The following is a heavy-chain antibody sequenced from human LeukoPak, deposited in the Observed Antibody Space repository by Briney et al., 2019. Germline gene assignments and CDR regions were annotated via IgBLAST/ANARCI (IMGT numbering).Heavy chain of an antibody. J-gene: IGHJ3*02. D-gene: IGHD2-2*01. V-gene: IGHV3-23*01. CDR1: GFTFSNYA. Sequence: GGSLRLSCAASGFTFSNYAMSWVRQAPGKGLEWVSGISGSDGNSYYADSVKGRFTISRDNSKTTLYLQMNSLRAEDTAVYYCAKSIKDIVVVPAATTGAFDIWGQGTMVTVSS. CDR2: ISGSDGNS. CDR3: AKSIKDIVVVPAATTGAFDI.